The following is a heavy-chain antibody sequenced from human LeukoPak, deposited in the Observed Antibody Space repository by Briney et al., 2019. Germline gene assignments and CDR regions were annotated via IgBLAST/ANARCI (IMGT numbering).Heavy chain of an antibody. Sequence: PSETLSLTCTVSGGSISSYYWSWIRQPPGKGLEWIGYIYYSGSTNYNPSLKSRVTISVDTSKNQFSLKLSSVTAADTAVYYCARQIGVAAAGRGVAFDIWGQGTMVTVSS. CDR3: ARQIGVAAAGRGVAFDI. CDR2: IYYSGST. CDR1: GGSISSYY. D-gene: IGHD6-13*01. V-gene: IGHV4-59*01. J-gene: IGHJ3*02.